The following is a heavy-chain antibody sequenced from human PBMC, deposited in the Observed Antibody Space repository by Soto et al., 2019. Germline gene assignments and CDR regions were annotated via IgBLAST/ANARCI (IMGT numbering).Heavy chain of an antibody. Sequence: EVQLVESGGGLVKPGGSLRLSCVASGFTFTSYSMNWVRQAPGKGLEWVSSISDGSDYIVYADSMKGRFTISRDNAKNSLYLEMNGLGAEDTAVYFWARKDGGGSRLWGQGTLVTVSS. D-gene: IGHD2-15*01. CDR1: GFTFTSYS. V-gene: IGHV3-21*01. CDR2: ISDGSDYI. J-gene: IGHJ4*02. CDR3: ARKDGGGSRL.